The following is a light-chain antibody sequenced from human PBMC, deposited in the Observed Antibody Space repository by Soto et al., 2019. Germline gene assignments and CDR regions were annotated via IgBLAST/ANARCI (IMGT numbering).Light chain of an antibody. CDR1: QSVSSN. V-gene: IGKV3-15*01. J-gene: IGKJ1*01. CDR3: QQYNNWTPWT. CDR2: GAF. Sequence: EIVMTQSPATLSVSPGERATLSCRASQSVSSNLAWYQQKPGQAPRLLIYGAFTRATGIPARFSGSSSGTEFTLTISSLQSEAFAVYYCQQYNNWTPWTFGQGTKVDIK.